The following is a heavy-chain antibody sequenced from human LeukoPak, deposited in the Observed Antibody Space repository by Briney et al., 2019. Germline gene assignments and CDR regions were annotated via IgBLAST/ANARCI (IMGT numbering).Heavy chain of an antibody. D-gene: IGHD3-10*01. Sequence: GSLRLSCAASGFTFSSYWMHWVRQAPGKGLVWVSRISPDGSSAIYADSVNGRFTISRDNAKNTLYLHMNSLIPEDTAVYFCAKDWKFYYVSGSFFPDNWGQGTLVTVSS. J-gene: IGHJ4*02. CDR1: GFTFSSYW. V-gene: IGHV3-74*01. CDR2: ISPDGSSA. CDR3: AKDWKFYYVSGSFFPDN.